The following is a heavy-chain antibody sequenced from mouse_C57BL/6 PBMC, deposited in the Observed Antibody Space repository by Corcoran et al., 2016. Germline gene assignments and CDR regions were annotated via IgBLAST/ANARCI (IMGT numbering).Heavy chain of an antibody. CDR3: ARSTGYYGSSYLFDY. CDR1: GYTFTTYG. CDR2: INTYSGVP. D-gene: IGHD1-1*01. V-gene: IGHV9-3*01. J-gene: IGHJ2*01. Sequence: QIQLVQSGPELKKPGETVKISCKASGYTFTTYGMSWVKQAPGKGLKWMGWINTYSGVPTYADDFKGRFAFSLETSASTAYLQINNLKNEDTATYFCARSTGYYGSSYLFDYWGQGTTLTVSS.